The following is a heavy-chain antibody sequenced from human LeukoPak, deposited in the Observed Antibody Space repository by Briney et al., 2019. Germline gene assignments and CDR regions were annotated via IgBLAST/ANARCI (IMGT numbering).Heavy chain of an antibody. CDR2: IYYSGTT. J-gene: IGHJ4*02. D-gene: IGHD1-26*01. CDR3: ARDVTGGSYFDY. V-gene: IGHV4-31*03. CDR1: GGSISSGGYY. Sequence: PSQTLSLTCTVSGGSISSGGYYWSWIRQNPEKGLEWIGYIYYSGTTYYNPSLRGRVTMSVDTSKNQFSLKVISVTAADTAVYYCARDVTGGSYFDYWGQGTLVTVSS.